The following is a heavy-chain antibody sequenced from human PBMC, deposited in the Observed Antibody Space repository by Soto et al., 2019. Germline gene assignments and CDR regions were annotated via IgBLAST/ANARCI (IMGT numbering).Heavy chain of an antibody. CDR1: GGSISSGGYY. CDR2: ISYSGST. V-gene: IGHV4-31*03. J-gene: IGHJ4*02. Sequence: QVQLQESGPGLVKPSQTLSLTCTVSGGSISSGGYYWSWIRQHPGKGLEWIGYISYSGSTYYNPSLKSRVTISVDTSKNQFDLKLSSVTAADTAVYYCAREGGIVGATAADYWGQGTLVTVSS. D-gene: IGHD1-26*01. CDR3: AREGGIVGATAADY.